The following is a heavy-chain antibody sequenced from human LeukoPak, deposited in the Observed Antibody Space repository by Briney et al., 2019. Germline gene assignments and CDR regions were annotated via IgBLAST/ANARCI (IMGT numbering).Heavy chain of an antibody. Sequence: GYTXXXYDINWVRQATGQGLEWMGWMNPNSGNTGYAQKFQGRVTMTRNTSISTAYMELSSLRSEDTAVYYCARGRDSSGWYWLIGIWFDPWGQGTLVTVSS. D-gene: IGHD6-19*01. V-gene: IGHV1-8*01. J-gene: IGHJ5*02. CDR2: MNPNSGNT. CDR3: ARGRDSSGWYWLIGIWFDP. CDR1: GYTXXXYD.